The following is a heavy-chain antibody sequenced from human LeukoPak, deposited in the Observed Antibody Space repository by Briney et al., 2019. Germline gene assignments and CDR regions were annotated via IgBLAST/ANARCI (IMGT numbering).Heavy chain of an antibody. CDR1: GYSFTSYW. CDR3: ARMHTPARYDFWSGYDDY. V-gene: IGHV5-51*01. J-gene: IGHJ4*02. D-gene: IGHD3-3*01. Sequence: GESLKISCKGSGYSFTSYWIGWVRQMPGKGLECMGIIYPGDSDTRYSTSFQGQVTISADKSISTAYLQWSSLKASDTAMYYCARMHTPARYDFWSGYDDYWGQGTLVTVSS. CDR2: IYPGDSDT.